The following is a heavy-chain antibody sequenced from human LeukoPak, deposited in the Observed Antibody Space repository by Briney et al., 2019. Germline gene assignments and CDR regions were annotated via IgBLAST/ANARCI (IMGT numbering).Heavy chain of an antibody. CDR2: ISGSGGST. CDR3: AKDQNGWELPPRFDY. V-gene: IGHV3-23*01. D-gene: IGHD1-26*01. Sequence: PGGSLRLSCAASGFTFSTYGMSWVRQAPGKGLEWVSAISGSGGSTYYADSVKGRFTISRDNSKNTLYLQMNSLRAEDTAVYYCAKDQNGWELPPRFDYWGQGTLVTVSS. CDR1: GFTFSTYG. J-gene: IGHJ4*02.